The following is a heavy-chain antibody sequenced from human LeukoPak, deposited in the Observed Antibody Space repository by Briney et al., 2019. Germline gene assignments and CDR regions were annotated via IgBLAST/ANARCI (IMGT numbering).Heavy chain of an antibody. CDR3: ARSYYSSGYHPFDY. D-gene: IGHD3-22*01. Sequence: ASVKVSCKASGYTFTGYYMHWVRQAPGQGLEWMGWINPNSGGTNYAQKFQGRVTMTRDTSTSTVYMELSSLRSEDTAVYYCARSYYSSGYHPFDYWGQGTLVTVSS. J-gene: IGHJ4*02. V-gene: IGHV1-2*02. CDR1: GYTFTGYY. CDR2: INPNSGGT.